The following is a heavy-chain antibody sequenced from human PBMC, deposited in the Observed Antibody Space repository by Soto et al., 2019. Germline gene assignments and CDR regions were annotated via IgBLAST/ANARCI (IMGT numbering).Heavy chain of an antibody. CDR1: GGSFGGYY. CDR2: INHSGST. J-gene: IGHJ3*02. CDR3: ARVGLNAFDI. V-gene: IGHV4-34*01. Sequence: SETLSLTCAVYGGSFGGYYWSWIRQPPGKGLEWIGEINHSGSTNYNPSLKSRVTISVDTSKNQFSLKLSSVTAADTAVYYCARVGLNAFDIWGQGTMVTVSS.